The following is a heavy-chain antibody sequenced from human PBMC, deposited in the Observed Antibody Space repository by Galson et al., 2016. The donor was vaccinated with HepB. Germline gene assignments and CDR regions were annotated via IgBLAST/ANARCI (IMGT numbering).Heavy chain of an antibody. CDR1: GYTFVRYG. D-gene: IGHD6-13*01. V-gene: IGHV1-18*01. CDR3: ARVRRGLAGASGSWLDS. Sequence: SVKVSCKASGYTFVRYGISWVRQAPGQGLEWMGWISPYNGKAEYSEKFQGRVTLATDAPTTTAFMELRSLRSDDTAVYYCARVRRGLAGASGSWLDSWGQGTLVTVSP. J-gene: IGHJ5*01. CDR2: ISPYNGKA.